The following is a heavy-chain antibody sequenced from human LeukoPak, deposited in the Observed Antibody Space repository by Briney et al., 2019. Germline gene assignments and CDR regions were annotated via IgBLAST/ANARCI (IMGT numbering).Heavy chain of an antibody. CDR3: ARVGDRIVVVPAAAEFDY. J-gene: IGHJ4*02. CDR2: IKQDGSEK. D-gene: IGHD2-2*01. Sequence: GGSLRLSCAASGFTFSSYWMSWVRQAPGKGLEWVANIKQDGSEKYYVDSVKGRFTISRDNAKNSLCLQMNSLRAEDTAVYYCARVGDRIVVVPAAAEFDYWGQGTLVTVSS. CDR1: GFTFSSYW. V-gene: IGHV3-7*01.